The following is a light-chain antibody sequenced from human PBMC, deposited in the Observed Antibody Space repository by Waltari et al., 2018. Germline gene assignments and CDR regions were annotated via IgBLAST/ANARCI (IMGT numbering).Light chain of an antibody. J-gene: IGKJ4*01. CDR1: QRLSTAQ. CDR2: GAS. CDR3: QHYGNSVT. Sequence: EIELTQSPGALFLSPGARATLSCRASQRLSTAQLAWYKQRPGQAPSLVIHGASNRASGIPERFSGSGSGTVFTLTITRLEPEDFAVYYCQHYGNSVTFGGGTKVEIK. V-gene: IGKV3-20*01.